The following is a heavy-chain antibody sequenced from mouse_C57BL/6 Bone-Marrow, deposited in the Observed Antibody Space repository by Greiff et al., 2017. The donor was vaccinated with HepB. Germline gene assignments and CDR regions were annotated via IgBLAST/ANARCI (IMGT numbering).Heavy chain of an antibody. CDR3: ARGPFIYYDYDGGDY. CDR2: IDPSDSYT. D-gene: IGHD2-4*01. J-gene: IGHJ2*01. V-gene: IGHV1-69*01. CDR1: GYTFTSYW. Sequence: VQLQQPGAELVMPGASVKLSCKASGYTFTSYWMHWVKQRPGQGLEWIGEIDPSDSYTNYNQKFKGKSTLTVDKSSSTAYMQLSSLTSEDSAVSSYARGPFIYYDYDGGDYWGQGTTLTVTS.